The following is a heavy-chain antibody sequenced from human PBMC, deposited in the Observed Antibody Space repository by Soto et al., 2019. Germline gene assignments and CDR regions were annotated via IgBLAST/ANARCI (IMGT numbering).Heavy chain of an antibody. CDR3: ASGRYDASGYFDY. Sequence: GASVKVSCKGSGNTFTYVYLHWVRQAPGQALEWMGWITPFNGNTKYAQKFQDRVTSTGDTSLNTAYMELSSLRSDDTAMFYCASGRYDASGYFDYWGQGTLVTVS. CDR2: ITPFNGNT. CDR1: GNTFTYVY. V-gene: IGHV1-45*02. J-gene: IGHJ4*02. D-gene: IGHD3-22*01.